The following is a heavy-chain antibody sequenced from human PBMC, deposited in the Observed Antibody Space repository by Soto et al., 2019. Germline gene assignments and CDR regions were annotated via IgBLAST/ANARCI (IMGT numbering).Heavy chain of an antibody. CDR2: ISAYNGKT. V-gene: IGHV1-18*01. Sequence: QVQLVQSGAEAKKPGASVKVSCKASGYTFTSYGISWVRQAPGQGLEWMGWISAYNGKTNCAQKLQGRVTMTTDTSTSTAYMELRRLRTDDTAVYYCASGSGYGDKEAVVDVWGQGTTLTVSS. J-gene: IGHJ6*02. D-gene: IGHD4-17*01. CDR1: GYTFTSYG. CDR3: ASGSGYGDKEAVVDV.